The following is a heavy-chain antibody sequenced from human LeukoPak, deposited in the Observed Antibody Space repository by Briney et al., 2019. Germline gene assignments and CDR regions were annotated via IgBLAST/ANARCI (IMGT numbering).Heavy chain of an antibody. CDR3: AKVGVGWEAFEY. V-gene: IGHV3-23*01. CDR1: GFTFSNFA. D-gene: IGHD1-26*01. J-gene: IGHJ4*02. Sequence: GGSLRLSCAASGFTFSNFAMSWVRQAPGKGLQWASAISDSGGGTFYADSVKGRFTISRDNSKNTLYLQMNSLRAEDTAVYYCAKVGVGWEAFEYWGQGTLVTVSS. CDR2: ISDSGGGT.